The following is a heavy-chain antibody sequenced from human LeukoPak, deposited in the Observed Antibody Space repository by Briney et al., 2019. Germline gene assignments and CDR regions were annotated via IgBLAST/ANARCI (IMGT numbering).Heavy chain of an antibody. CDR3: ARDPYYDSSGYSSGTDY. CDR2: IYSGGST. J-gene: IGHJ4*02. V-gene: IGHV3-53*01. CDR1: GFTVSSNY. Sequence: GGSLRLSCAASGFTVSSNYMSWVRQAPGKGLEWVSVIYSGGSTYYADSVKGRFTISRDNSKNTMYLQMNSLRAEDTAVYYCARDPYYDSSGYSSGTDYWGQGTLVTVSS. D-gene: IGHD3-22*01.